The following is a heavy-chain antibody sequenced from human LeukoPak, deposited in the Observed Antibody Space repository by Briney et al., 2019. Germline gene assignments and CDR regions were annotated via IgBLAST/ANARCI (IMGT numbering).Heavy chain of an antibody. CDR1: GFIVSNNY. J-gene: IGHJ4*02. V-gene: IGHV3-23*01. CDR3: AKGSYYDSSGSFYFDY. D-gene: IGHD3-22*01. CDR2: ISGSGDNT. Sequence: GGSLRLSCAASGFIVSNNYMSWVRQAPGKGLEWVSGISGSGDNTYYADSVKGRFTVSRDNSKNTLYVQVNSLGTEDTAAYYCAKGSYYDSSGSFYFDYWGQGTLVTVSP.